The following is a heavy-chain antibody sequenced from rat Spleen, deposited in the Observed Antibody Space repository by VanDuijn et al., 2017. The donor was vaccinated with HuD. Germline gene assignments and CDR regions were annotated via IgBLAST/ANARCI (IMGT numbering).Heavy chain of an antibody. V-gene: IGHV5-7*01. CDR3: ARRPTTNYGPFDY. D-gene: IGHD1-11*01. Sequence: EVQLVESGGGLVQPGRSLKLSCAASGFTFSDYYMAWVRQVPRKGLEWVATIKYDGTNINYRDSVKGRFTISRDNVKRTLYLQMDSLRSEDTATYYCARRPTTNYGPFDYWGQGVMVTVSS. CDR1: GFTFSDYY. CDR2: IKYDGTNI. J-gene: IGHJ2*01.